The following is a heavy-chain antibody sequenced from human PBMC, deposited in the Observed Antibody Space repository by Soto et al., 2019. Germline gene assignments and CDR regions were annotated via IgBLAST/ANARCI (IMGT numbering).Heavy chain of an antibody. J-gene: IGHJ4*02. V-gene: IGHV1-3*01. Sequence: GGSVKVSCKASGYTFTSYAMHWVRQAPGQRLEWMGWINAGNGNTKYSQKFQGRVTITRDTSASTAYMELSSLRSEDTAVYYCAKAPVVVVPAATLDYWGQGTLVTVSS. CDR3: AKAPVVVVPAATLDY. D-gene: IGHD2-2*01. CDR2: INAGNGNT. CDR1: GYTFTSYA.